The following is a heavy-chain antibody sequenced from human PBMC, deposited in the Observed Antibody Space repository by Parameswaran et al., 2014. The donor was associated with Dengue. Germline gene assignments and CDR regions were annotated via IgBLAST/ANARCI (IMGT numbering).Heavy chain of an antibody. Sequence: RWIRQPPGKGLEWVSAISGSGGSTYYADSVKGRFTISRDNSKNTLYLQMNSLRAEDTAVYYCAKHRSGTGVYYFDYWGQGTLVTVS. J-gene: IGHJ4*02. CDR3: AKHRSGTGVYYFDY. V-gene: IGHV3-23*01. CDR2: ISGSGGST. D-gene: IGHD2-15*01.